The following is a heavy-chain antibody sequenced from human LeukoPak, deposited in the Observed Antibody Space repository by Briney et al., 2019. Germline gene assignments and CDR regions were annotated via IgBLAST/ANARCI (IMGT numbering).Heavy chain of an antibody. V-gene: IGHV3-30-3*01. CDR2: ISHDGSNK. CDR3: ARDLSRGLTTWFDY. J-gene: IGHJ4*02. D-gene: IGHD4/OR15-4a*01. CDR1: GFTFSSYA. Sequence: GGSLRLSCAASGFTFSSYAMHWVRQAPGKGLEWVAVISHDGSNKYYADSVKGRFTISRDNSKNTLYLQMNSLRAEDTAVYYCARDLSRGLTTWFDYWGQGTLVTVSS.